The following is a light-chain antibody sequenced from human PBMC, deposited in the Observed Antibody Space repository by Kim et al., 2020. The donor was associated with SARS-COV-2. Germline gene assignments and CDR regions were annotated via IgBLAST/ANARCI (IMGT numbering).Light chain of an antibody. J-gene: IGLJ3*02. CDR1: SSNIGSNF. CDR2: RNN. Sequence: GQRVTSSCSGTSSNIGSNFVYWYQQLPGSAPKVLIFRNNQRPSGVPDRFSGSRSGTSASLAISGLRSEDEAMYYCAAWHDRMNGRGFGGGTKVTVL. V-gene: IGLV1-47*01. CDR3: AAWHDRMNGRG.